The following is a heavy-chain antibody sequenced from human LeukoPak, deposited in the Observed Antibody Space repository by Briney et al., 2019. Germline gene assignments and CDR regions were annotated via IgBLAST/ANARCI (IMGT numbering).Heavy chain of an antibody. CDR1: GYTFTSYW. D-gene: IGHD1-26*01. CDR3: ASGSHYYYYMDV. J-gene: IGHJ6*03. V-gene: IGHV5-51*01. CDR2: IYPGDSDT. Sequence: GESLKISFNGAGYTFTSYWIAWVRQMPGKGLEGMGLIYPGDSDTRYSPSFQGQVSISADKSTSTAYLQWSSLKASDTAMYYCASGSHYYYYMDVWGKGTTVTVSS.